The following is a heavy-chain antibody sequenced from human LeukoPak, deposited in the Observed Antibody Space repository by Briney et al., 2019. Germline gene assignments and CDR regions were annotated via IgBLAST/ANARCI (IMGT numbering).Heavy chain of an antibody. V-gene: IGHV4-59*08. CDR2: IYYSGST. J-gene: IGHJ5*02. Sequence: SETLSLTCTVSGDSISSYYWSWIRQPPGKGLEWIGYIYYSGSTNYNPSLNSRVTISVDTSKNQFSLKLSSVTAADTAVYYCARQRGYCSSTNCHENWFDPWGQGPLVTVSS. CDR3: ARQRGYCSSTNCHENWFDP. D-gene: IGHD2-2*01. CDR1: GDSISSYY.